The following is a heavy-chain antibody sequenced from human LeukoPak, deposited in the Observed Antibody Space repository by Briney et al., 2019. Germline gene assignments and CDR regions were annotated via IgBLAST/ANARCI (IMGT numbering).Heavy chain of an antibody. D-gene: IGHD2-21*02. V-gene: IGHV3-7*01. CDR2: INHNGNVN. Sequence: GGSLRLSCAASGFTFSSYWMNWARQAPGKGLEWVASINHNGNVNYYVDSVKGRFTISRDNSKNTLYLQMNSLRAEDTAVYYCARVWYSVWKTPGDYWGQGTLVTVSS. J-gene: IGHJ4*02. CDR1: GFTFSSYW. CDR3: ARVWYSVWKTPGDY.